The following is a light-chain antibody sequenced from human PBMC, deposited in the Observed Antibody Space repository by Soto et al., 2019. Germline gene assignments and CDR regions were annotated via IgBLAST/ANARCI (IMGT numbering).Light chain of an antibody. Sequence: IVLTQSPGTLSLSPGDRATLSCRASQSVSSNLAWYQQKPGQAPRLLIYGASNRATGIPDRFSGSGSGTDFTLTISRLEPEDVAVYYCQQYGSSGTFGQGTKVDIK. CDR2: GAS. V-gene: IGKV3-20*01. CDR1: QSVSSN. CDR3: QQYGSSGT. J-gene: IGKJ1*01.